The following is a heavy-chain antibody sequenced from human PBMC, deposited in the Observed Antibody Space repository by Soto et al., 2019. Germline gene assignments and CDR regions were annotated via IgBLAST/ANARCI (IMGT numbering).Heavy chain of an antibody. CDR1: GGSTVSRGNS. CDR2: IYFSGST. J-gene: IGHJ4*02. CDR3: ARGILGSGYYYFDS. D-gene: IGHD3-3*01. Sequence: SETMSLTCTFPGGSTVSRGNSLRWGRQHPGKGLEWIAYIYFSGSTYYNPSLRSRVAVSVDTSKNQFSLKLNSVTAADTAVYYCARGILGSGYYYFDSWGQGTLVTVS. V-gene: IGHV4-31*03.